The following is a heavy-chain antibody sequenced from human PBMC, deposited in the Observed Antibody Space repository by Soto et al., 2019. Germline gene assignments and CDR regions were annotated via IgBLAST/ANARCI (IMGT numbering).Heavy chain of an antibody. CDR2: ISHDGSNK. V-gene: IGHV3-30-3*01. CDR3: ARDQRTWIQLWFLFDY. CDR1: GFTFSSYA. D-gene: IGHD5-18*01. J-gene: IGHJ4*02. Sequence: QVQLVESGGGVVQPGRSLRLSCAASGFTFSSYAMHWVRQAPGKGLEWVAVISHDGSNKYYADSVKGRFTISRDNSKNTMYLQMNSLRAEDTGVYYCARDQRTWIQLWFLFDYWGQGTLVTVSS.